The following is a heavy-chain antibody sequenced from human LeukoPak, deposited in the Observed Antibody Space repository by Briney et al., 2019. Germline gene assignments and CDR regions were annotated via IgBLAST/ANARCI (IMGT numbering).Heavy chain of an antibody. CDR2: INHSGST. Sequence: KPSETLSLTCAVYGGSFSGYYWSWIRQPPGKGLEGIGEINHSGSTNYNPSLKSRVTISVDTSKNQFSLKLSSVTAADTAVYYCARGGGTMVRGVIIAHDYWGQGTLVTVSS. D-gene: IGHD3-10*01. J-gene: IGHJ4*02. CDR3: ARGGGTMVRGVIIAHDY. V-gene: IGHV4-34*01. CDR1: GGSFSGYY.